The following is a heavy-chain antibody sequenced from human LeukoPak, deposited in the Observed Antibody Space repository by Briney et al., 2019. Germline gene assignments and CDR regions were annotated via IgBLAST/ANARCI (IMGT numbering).Heavy chain of an antibody. V-gene: IGHV1-2*02. CDR3: AREADIVSFDL. Sequence: ASVKVSCKASGYTFTVNHVHWVRQAPGQGLEWIGWNDPNSGGTKYAQKFQDRVAMTRDTSISTAYMELSGLRSDDTAVYFCAREADIVSFDLWGRGTLVTVSS. D-gene: IGHD3-16*02. J-gene: IGHJ2*01. CDR1: GYTFTVNH. CDR2: NDPNSGGT.